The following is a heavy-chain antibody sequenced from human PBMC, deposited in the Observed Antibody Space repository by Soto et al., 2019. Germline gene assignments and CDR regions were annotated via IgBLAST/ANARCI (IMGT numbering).Heavy chain of an antibody. J-gene: IGHJ4*02. V-gene: IGHV1-69*02. D-gene: IGHD5-12*01. CDR2: IIPILGIA. CDR3: ARLGYSGYRPGPRYYFDY. CDR1: GGTFSSYP. Sequence: SVKVSWKASGGTFSSYPISWVRQAPGQGLEWMGRIIPILGIANHAQKFQGRVTITADKSTSTAYMELSSVTAADTAVYYCARLGYSGYRPGPRYYFDYWGQGTLVTVSS.